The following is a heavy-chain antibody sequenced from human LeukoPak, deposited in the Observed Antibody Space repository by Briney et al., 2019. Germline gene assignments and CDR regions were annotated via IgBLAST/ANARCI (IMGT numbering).Heavy chain of an antibody. CDR3: ARVAPSIDY. V-gene: IGHV4-39*01. Sequence: SETLSLTCTVSGGSISSSSYYWGWIRQPPGKGLEWIGSIYYSGSTHYNPSLKSRVTISVDTSKNQFSLKLSSVTAADTAVYYCARVAPSIDYWGQGTLVTVSS. CDR2: IYYSGST. D-gene: IGHD2-15*01. J-gene: IGHJ4*02. CDR1: GGSISSSSYY.